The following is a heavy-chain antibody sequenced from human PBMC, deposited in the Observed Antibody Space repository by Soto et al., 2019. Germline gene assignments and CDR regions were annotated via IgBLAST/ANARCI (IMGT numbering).Heavy chain of an antibody. Sequence: QVQLVESGGGVVQPGRSLRLSCAASGFTFSSYAMHWVRQAPGKGLEWVAVISYDGGNKNYADSVKGRFTIYRDTSKXXLXXQXNSLXXXXXXXXXXXXXXXXSXYY. CDR1: GFTFSSYA. CDR2: ISYDGGNK. V-gene: IGHV3-30-3*01. J-gene: IGHJ6*01. CDR3: XXXXXXSXYY.